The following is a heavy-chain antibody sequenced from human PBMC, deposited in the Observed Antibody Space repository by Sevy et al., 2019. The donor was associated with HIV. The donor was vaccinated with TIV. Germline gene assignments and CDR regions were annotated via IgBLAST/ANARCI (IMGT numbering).Heavy chain of an antibody. CDR3: ARRIYYDSSAYYWWFDP. CDR1: GYTFTNYG. J-gene: IGHJ5*02. CDR2: SSTHNGDT. V-gene: IGHV1-18*01. D-gene: IGHD3-22*01. Sequence: ASVKVSCKASGYTFTNYGISWVQQAPGQGLEWMGWSSTHNGDTNYAQKLQGRVTMTTDTSTSTAYMELRSLRSDDTAVYYCARRIYYDSSAYYWWFDPWGQRTLVTVSS.